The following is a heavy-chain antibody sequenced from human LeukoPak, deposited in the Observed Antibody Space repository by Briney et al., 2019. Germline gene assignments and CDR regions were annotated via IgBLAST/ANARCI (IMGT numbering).Heavy chain of an antibody. Sequence: GGSLRLSCAASGFTFSTYEMNWVRQAPGKGLEWVSYISSSGSTIYYADSANGRFTISRDNAKNSLYLQVNSLRAEDTAVYYCARAVWPYYYGSGSYYAFDIWGQGTMVTVSS. CDR3: ARAVWPYYYGSGSYYAFDI. CDR1: GFTFSTYE. V-gene: IGHV3-48*03. CDR2: ISSSGSTI. J-gene: IGHJ3*02. D-gene: IGHD3-10*01.